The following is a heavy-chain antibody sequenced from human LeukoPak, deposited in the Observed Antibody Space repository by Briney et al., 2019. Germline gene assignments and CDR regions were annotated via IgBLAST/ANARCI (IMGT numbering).Heavy chain of an antibody. V-gene: IGHV4-39*01. D-gene: IGHD3-22*01. CDR1: GGSISSSSYY. CDR2: IYYSGST. Sequence: PSETLSLTCTVSGGSISSSSYYLGWIRQPPGKGLEWIGSIYYSGSTYYNPSLKSRVTISVDTSKNQFSLKLSSVIAADTAVYYCARPRDSSGYYFDYWGQGTLVTVSS. J-gene: IGHJ4*02. CDR3: ARPRDSSGYYFDY.